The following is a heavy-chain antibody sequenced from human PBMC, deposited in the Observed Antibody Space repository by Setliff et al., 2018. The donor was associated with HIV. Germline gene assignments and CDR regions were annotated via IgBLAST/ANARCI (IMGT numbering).Heavy chain of an antibody. J-gene: IGHJ5*02. D-gene: IGHD2-15*01. CDR2: ISSSYNFI. CDR3: TRDQRYCSGTSCYSP. CDR1: GFGFSTYS. V-gene: IGHV3-21*01. Sequence: GGSLRLSCAASGFGFSTYSMNWVRQAPGKGLEWVASISSSYNFIYYADSVKGRLTISRDNALNSLYLQMNNLRPEDTAVYYCTRDQRYCSGTSCYSPWGQGTLVTVSS.